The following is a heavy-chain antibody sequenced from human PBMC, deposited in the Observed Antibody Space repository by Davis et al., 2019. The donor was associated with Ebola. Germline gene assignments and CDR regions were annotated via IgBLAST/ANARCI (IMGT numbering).Heavy chain of an antibody. J-gene: IGHJ4*02. CDR1: GFTFSSYP. CDR3: ARLANSDSSGHHPGGY. D-gene: IGHD3-22*01. CDR2: IYGGDT. Sequence: GGSLRLSCAASGFTFSSYPMSWVRQAPGKGLQWVSGIYGGDTHYADSVKGRFTISRDNSKNTLYLQMNSLRAEDTAVYYCARLANSDSSGHHPGGYWGQGTLVTVSS. V-gene: IGHV3-66*02.